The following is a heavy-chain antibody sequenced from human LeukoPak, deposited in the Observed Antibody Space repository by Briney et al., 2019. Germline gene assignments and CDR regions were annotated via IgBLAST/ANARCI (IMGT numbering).Heavy chain of an antibody. D-gene: IGHD4-23*01. CDR3: ARLPGSATVAPHVDY. Sequence: GESLKISCKGSGYSFTSYWIGWVRQMPGKGLEWMGIIYPGDSDTRYSPSFQGQVTISADKSISTAYLQWSSLKASDTAMYYCARLPGSATVAPHVDYWGQGTLVTVSS. CDR1: GYSFTSYW. V-gene: IGHV5-51*01. CDR2: IYPGDSDT. J-gene: IGHJ4*02.